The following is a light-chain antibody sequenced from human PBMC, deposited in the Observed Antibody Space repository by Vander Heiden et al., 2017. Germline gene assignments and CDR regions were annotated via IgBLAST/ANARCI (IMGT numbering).Light chain of an antibody. V-gene: IGLV2-18*02. Sequence: SALPQPPSVSGSPGQSVTISCTGTSSDVGSYSRVSWYQQPPGTAPNLMIYEVSNRPSGVPDRFSGSKSGNTASLTISGLQAEDEADYYCSSYTSSSTLVFGGGTKLTVL. J-gene: IGLJ2*01. CDR2: EVS. CDR3: SSYTSSSTLV. CDR1: SSDVGSYSR.